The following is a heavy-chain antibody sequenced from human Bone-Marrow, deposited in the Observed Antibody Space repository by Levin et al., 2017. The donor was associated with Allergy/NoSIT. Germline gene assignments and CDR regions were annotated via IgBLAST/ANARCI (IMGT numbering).Heavy chain of an antibody. CDR2: ISSSGNTI. Sequence: GESLKISCAASGFTFSDHYMNWIRQAPGKGLEWVSYISSSGNTIYYADSVKGRFTISRDNAKNSLYLQMNSLRADDTAVYYCARGMTYYYDSSGYLDYWGQGTLVTVSS. J-gene: IGHJ4*02. CDR3: ARGMTYYYDSSGYLDY. CDR1: GFTFSDHY. D-gene: IGHD3-22*01. V-gene: IGHV3-11*01.